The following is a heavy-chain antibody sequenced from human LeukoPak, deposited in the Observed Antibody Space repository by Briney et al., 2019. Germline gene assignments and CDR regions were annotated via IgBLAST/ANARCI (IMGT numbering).Heavy chain of an antibody. D-gene: IGHD1-14*01. Sequence: SETLSLTCTVSGGSIGSYYWSWIRQPPGKGLEWIGYIYYSGSTNYNPSLKSRVTISVDTSKNQFSLKLSSVTAADTAVYYCARGSSLTTDYWGQGTLVTVSS. CDR2: IYYSGST. CDR3: ARGSSLTTDY. CDR1: GGSIGSYY. J-gene: IGHJ4*02. V-gene: IGHV4-59*01.